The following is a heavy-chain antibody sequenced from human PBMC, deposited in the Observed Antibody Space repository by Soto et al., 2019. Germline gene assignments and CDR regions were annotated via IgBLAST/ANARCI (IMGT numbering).Heavy chain of an antibody. CDR2: ISYDGSNK. CDR3: AKDRIVVVMDAFDI. D-gene: IGHD3-22*01. Sequence: QVQLVESGGGVVQPGRSLRLSCAASGFTFSSYGMHWVRQAPGKGLEWVAVISYDGSNKYYADSVKGRFTISRDNSKNTLYLQMNSLRAEDTAVYYCAKDRIVVVMDAFDIWCQGTMVTVSS. J-gene: IGHJ3*02. V-gene: IGHV3-30*18. CDR1: GFTFSSYG.